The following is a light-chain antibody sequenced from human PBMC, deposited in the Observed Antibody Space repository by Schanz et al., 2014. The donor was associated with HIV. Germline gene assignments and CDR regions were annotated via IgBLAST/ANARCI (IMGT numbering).Light chain of an antibody. V-gene: IGLV1-40*01. J-gene: IGLJ2*01. CDR3: GTWDSSLSGVV. CDR2: GDK. Sequence: QSVLTQPPSVSGAPGQRVTISCTGSSSNIGAGYEVHWYKQLPETAPKLLIFGDKNRPSGVPDRYSGSKSDTSASLAITGLQAEDEADYYCGTWDSSLSGVVFGGGTKLTVL. CDR1: SSNIGAGYE.